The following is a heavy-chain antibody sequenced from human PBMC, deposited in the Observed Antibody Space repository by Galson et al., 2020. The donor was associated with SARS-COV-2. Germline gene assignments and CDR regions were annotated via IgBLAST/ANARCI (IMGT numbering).Heavy chain of an antibody. Sequence: GGSLRLSCAASGFDFRNNAMHWVRQAPGKGLEWVAIISYDGSDKYYADSVGGRSTISRDNSQNTLYLQINSLKAEDTAVYYCARRHTSSWSTVASWCQGTLVAVSS. V-gene: IGHV3-30-3*01. CDR1: GFDFRNNA. CDR3: ARRHTSSWSTVAS. D-gene: IGHD6-13*01. J-gene: IGHJ4*02. CDR2: ISYDGSDK.